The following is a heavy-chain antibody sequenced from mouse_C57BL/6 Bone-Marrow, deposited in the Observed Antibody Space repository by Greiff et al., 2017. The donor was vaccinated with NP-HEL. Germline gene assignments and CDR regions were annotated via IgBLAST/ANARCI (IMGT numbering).Heavy chain of an antibody. CDR3: ARGDWYFDV. Sequence: QVQLQQPGAELVMPGASVKLSCKASGYTFTSYWMHWVKQRPGQGLEWIGEIDPSDSYTNYNQKFKGKSTFTVDKSSSTVYMQLSSLTSEDSAVYYCARGDWYFDVWGTGTTVTVSS. CDR2: IDPSDSYT. CDR1: GYTFTSYW. J-gene: IGHJ1*03. V-gene: IGHV1-69*01.